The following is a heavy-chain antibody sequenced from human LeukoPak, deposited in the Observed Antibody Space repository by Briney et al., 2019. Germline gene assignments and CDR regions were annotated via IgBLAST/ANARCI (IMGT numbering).Heavy chain of an antibody. CDR2: INTNTGNP. CDR3: ARDPGRYYYDSSGYTYYYYYYMDV. CDR1: GYTFTSYA. J-gene: IGHJ6*03. V-gene: IGHV7-4-1*02. D-gene: IGHD3-22*01. Sequence: ASVKVSCKASGYTFTSYAMNWVRQAPGQGLEWMGWINTNTGNPTYAQGFTGRFVFSLDTSVSTAYLQISGLKAEDTAVYYCARDPGRYYYDSSGYTYYYYYYMDVWGKGTTVTVSS.